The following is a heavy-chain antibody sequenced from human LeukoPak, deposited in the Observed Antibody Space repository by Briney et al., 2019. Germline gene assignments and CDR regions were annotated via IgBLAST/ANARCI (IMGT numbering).Heavy chain of an antibody. J-gene: IGHJ4*02. Sequence: GASVKVSCKASGYTFTSYYMHWVRQAPGQGLEWMGWINPNSGGTNYAQKFQGRVTMTRDTSISTAYMELSRLRSDDTAVYYCARGYAAAGTSVKPHFGYWGQGTLVTVSS. CDR2: INPNSGGT. CDR1: GYTFTSYY. D-gene: IGHD6-13*01. V-gene: IGHV1-2*02. CDR3: ARGYAAAGTSVKPHFGY.